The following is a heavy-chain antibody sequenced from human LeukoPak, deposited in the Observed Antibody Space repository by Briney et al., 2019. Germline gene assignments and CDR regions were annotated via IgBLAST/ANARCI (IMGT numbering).Heavy chain of an antibody. CDR2: ISAYNGNT. CDR3: ARVMGISSNWFDP. Sequence: ASVKVSCKASGYTFTSYGISWVRQAPGQGLEWMGWISAYNGNTNYAQKLQGRVTMTTDTSTSTADMELRSLRSDDTAVYYCARVMGISSNWFDPWGQGTLVTVSS. J-gene: IGHJ5*02. CDR1: GYTFTSYG. D-gene: IGHD7-27*01. V-gene: IGHV1-18*01.